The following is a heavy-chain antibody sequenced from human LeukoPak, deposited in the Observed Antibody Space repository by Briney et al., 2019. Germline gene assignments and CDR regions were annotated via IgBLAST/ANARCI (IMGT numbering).Heavy chain of an antibody. V-gene: IGHV1-46*01. Sequence: GASVKVSCKASGYTFTSYYMHWVRQAPGQGLEWMGIINPSGGSTSYAQKFQGRVTMTRSTSISTAYMELSSLRSEDTAVYYCARGVGYDILTDYWGQGTLVTVSS. D-gene: IGHD3-9*01. CDR1: GYTFTSYY. J-gene: IGHJ4*02. CDR3: ARGVGYDILTDY. CDR2: INPSGGST.